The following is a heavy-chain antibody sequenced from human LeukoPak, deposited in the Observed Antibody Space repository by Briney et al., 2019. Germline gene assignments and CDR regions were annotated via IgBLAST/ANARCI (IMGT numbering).Heavy chain of an antibody. V-gene: IGHV4-39*01. CDR3: ARHRSRNYYDTPFEP. Sequence: KPSETLSLTCTVSGGSISSSSYYWGWIRQPPGKGLEWIGSIYYSGSTYYNPSLKSRVTISVDTSKNQFSLKLSSETAADTAVYYCARHRSRNYYDTPFEPWGQGTLVTVSS. J-gene: IGHJ5*02. CDR1: GGSISSSSYY. CDR2: IYYSGST. D-gene: IGHD3-22*01.